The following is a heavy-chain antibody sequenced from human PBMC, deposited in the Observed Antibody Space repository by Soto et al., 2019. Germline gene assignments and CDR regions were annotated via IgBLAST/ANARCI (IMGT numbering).Heavy chain of an antibody. J-gene: IGHJ4*02. CDR2: IYYSGNT. V-gene: IGHV4-59*01. CDR3: ARPYGGTFDY. Sequence: KPSETLSLTCTVSGGSISSYYWSWIRQPPGKGLEWIGYIYYSGNTNYNPSLRSRVTISVDTSKNQFSLKLTSVTAADTAVDYCARPYGGTFDYWGQGTLVTGSS. CDR1: GGSISSYY. D-gene: IGHD4-17*01.